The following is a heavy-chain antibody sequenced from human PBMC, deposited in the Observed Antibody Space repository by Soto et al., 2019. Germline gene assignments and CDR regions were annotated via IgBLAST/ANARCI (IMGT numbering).Heavy chain of an antibody. V-gene: IGHV3-23*01. J-gene: IGHJ4*02. CDR3: ASLTTVTTGVFDY. D-gene: IGHD4-17*01. Sequence: GSLRLSCAASGFTFSSYAMSWVRQAPGKGLEWVSAISGSGGSTYYADSVKGRFTISRDNSKNTLYLQMNSLRAEDTAVYYCASLTTVTTGVFDYWGQGTLVTVSS. CDR1: GFTFSSYA. CDR2: ISGSGGST.